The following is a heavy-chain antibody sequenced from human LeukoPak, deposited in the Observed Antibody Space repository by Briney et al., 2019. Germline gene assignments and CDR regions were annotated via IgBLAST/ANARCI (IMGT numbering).Heavy chain of an antibody. D-gene: IGHD1-14*01. J-gene: IGHJ5*02. V-gene: IGHV4-39*01. CDR2: ICDTGNT. CDR1: GDSLRSSGFC. Sequence: SETLSLTCTLSGDSLRSSGFCWGWIRQPPGKGLECVGVICDTGNTYYNPSLKSRVTISVDTSKNQFSLRVTSVTAADTALYYCARHKSGIDWFDPWGQGTLVTVSS. CDR3: ARHKSGIDWFDP.